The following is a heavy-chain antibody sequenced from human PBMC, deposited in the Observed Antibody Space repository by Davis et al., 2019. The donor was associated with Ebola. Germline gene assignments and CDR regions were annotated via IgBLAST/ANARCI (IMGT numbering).Heavy chain of an antibody. CDR1: GFTFSNAW. D-gene: IGHD3-22*01. CDR2: IKSKTDGGTT. V-gene: IGHV3-15*07. CDR3: THSLTTYYYDSSGYGIHNWFDP. Sequence: GGSLRLSCAASGFTFSNAWMNWVRQAPGKGLEWVGRIKSKTDGGTTDYAAPVKGRFTISRDDSKNTLYLQMNSLKTEDTAVYYCTHSLTTYYYDSSGYGIHNWFDPWGQGTLVTVSS. J-gene: IGHJ5*02.